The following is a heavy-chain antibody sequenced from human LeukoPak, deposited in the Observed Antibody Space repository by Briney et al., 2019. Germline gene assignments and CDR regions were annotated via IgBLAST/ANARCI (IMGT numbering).Heavy chain of an antibody. D-gene: IGHD3-22*01. CDR3: VRLYYYDGKDC. CDR1: GFTFSSYV. J-gene: IGHJ4*02. Sequence: PGGSLRLSCAASGFTFSSYVMHWVRQAPGKGLVWVSRINSDGSSTSYADSVKGRFTISRDNAKNTLYLQMNSLRAEDTAVYYCVRLYYYDGKDCWGQGTLVTVSS. V-gene: IGHV3-74*01. CDR2: INSDGSST.